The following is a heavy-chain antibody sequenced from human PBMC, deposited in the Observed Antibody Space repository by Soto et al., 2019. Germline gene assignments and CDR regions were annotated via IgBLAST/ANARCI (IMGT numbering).Heavy chain of an antibody. CDR3: ARAKSDSNLFDD. D-gene: IGHD4-4*01. V-gene: IGHV1-2*02. CDR2: INHNSGGT. CDR1: GDTSTGCY. Sequence: ASVKVSWNASGDTSTGCYMHWVRQAPGQGLEWMGLINHNSGGTNYAQKFQGRVTTTRDTSISTAYMELSRLRSDDTAVSSCARAKSDSNLFDDCGQGTLVTVSS. J-gene: IGHJ4*02.